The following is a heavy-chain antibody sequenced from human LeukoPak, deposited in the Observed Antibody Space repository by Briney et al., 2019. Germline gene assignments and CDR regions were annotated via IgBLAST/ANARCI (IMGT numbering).Heavy chain of an antibody. CDR3: AKVPIYYYDTSGYFDY. Sequence: PGGSLRLSCAPSGFTLSSYAMTWVRQAPGKGLEWASGISDSGGSTYYTDSVKGRFTISRDNSKNTLFLQMNSLRAEDTAVYYCAKVPIYYYDTSGYFDYWGQGTLVTVSS. D-gene: IGHD3-22*01. J-gene: IGHJ4*02. V-gene: IGHV3-23*01. CDR1: GFTLSSYA. CDR2: ISDSGGST.